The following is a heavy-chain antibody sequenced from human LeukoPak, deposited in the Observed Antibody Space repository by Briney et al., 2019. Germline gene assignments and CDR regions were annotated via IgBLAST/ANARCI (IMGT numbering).Heavy chain of an antibody. J-gene: IGHJ4*02. Sequence: GGSLRLSCAASGFTFSSYAMSWVRQAPGKGLEWVSSISSSSSYIYYADSVKGRFTIPRDNAKNSLYLQMNSLRAEDTAVYYCARWDSSGWDGVDYWGQGTLVTVSS. D-gene: IGHD6-19*01. V-gene: IGHV3-21*01. CDR2: ISSSSSYI. CDR1: GFTFSSYA. CDR3: ARWDSSGWDGVDY.